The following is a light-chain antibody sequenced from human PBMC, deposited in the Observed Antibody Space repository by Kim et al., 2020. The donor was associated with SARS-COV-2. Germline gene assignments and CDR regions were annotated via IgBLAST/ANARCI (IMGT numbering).Light chain of an antibody. CDR1: NTDIGAYNY. J-gene: IGLJ2*01. CDR2: DVN. V-gene: IGLV2-14*03. Sequence: QSVLTQPASVSASPGQSITISCAGTNTDIGAYNYVSWYQQHPGKAPKLNIYDVNKRPSGISNRFSGSKSGNTASLTVSGLQTEDEADYYCSSYTSINTSVLFGGGTKVTVL. CDR3: SSYTSINTSVL.